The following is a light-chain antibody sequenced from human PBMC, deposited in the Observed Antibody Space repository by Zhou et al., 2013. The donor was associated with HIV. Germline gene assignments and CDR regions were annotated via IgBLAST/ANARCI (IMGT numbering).Light chain of an antibody. V-gene: IGKV3-20*01. J-gene: IGKJ5*01. CDR1: QSVSSSY. CDR2: GAS. Sequence: EIVLTQSPGTLSLSPGERATLSCRASQSVSSSYLAWYQQKPGKAPRLLIYGASSRATGIPDRFSGSGSGTDFTLTVSSLEPEDFAVYYCQQRDSWPPITFGQGHDWTLN. CDR3: QQRDSWPPIT.